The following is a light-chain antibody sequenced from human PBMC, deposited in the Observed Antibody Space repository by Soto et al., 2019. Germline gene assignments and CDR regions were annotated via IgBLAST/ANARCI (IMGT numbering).Light chain of an antibody. CDR2: GAS. J-gene: IGKJ2*01. CDR3: QQYGRSPPLYT. V-gene: IGKV3-20*01. CDR1: QSIRSNY. Sequence: IVLTQSPGTLSLSPGERATLSCRASQSIRSNYLAWYQQKPGQAPRLLISGASSRATGIPERFSGSGSGTGFTLTISRLEPEDFAVYYCQQYGRSPPLYTFGQGTKLEIK.